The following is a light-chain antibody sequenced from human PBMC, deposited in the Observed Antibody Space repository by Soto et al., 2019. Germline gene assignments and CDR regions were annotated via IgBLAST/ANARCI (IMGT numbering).Light chain of an antibody. V-gene: IGKV3-11*01. CDR2: DAA. Sequence: ETVLTQSPATLSLSPGERAALSCRASQNIRNYLAWYQQKPGQSPRLLIYDAANRATDIPARFSGNGSGTDFTLTISGLEPEDFAVYFCQQRSNWPLTFGPGTKVDIK. CDR1: QNIRNY. J-gene: IGKJ3*01. CDR3: QQRSNWPLT.